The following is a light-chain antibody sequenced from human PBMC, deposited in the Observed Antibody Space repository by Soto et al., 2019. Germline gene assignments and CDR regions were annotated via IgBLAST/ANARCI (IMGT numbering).Light chain of an antibody. CDR3: QQSYSTWRT. V-gene: IGKV1-39*01. Sequence: DIQMTQSPSSLSASVGDRVTITCRASQSISSYLNWYQQKPGKAPKLLIYAASSLQSGVPSRFSGSGSGTEFTLTISSLQPEDFATYYCQQSYSTWRTFGQGTKVEIK. J-gene: IGKJ1*01. CDR1: QSISSY. CDR2: AAS.